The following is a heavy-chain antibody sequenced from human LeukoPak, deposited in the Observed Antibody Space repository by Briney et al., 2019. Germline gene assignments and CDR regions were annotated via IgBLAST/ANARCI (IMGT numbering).Heavy chain of an antibody. V-gene: IGHV3-66*01. Sequence: GGSLRLSCAASGFTVSSNYMSWVRQAPGKGLEWVSVIYSGGSTYYADSVKGRFTISRDNSKNTLYLQMNSLRAEDTAVYYCARVWYSSGWSDYWGQGTLVTVSS. J-gene: IGHJ4*02. D-gene: IGHD6-19*01. CDR1: GFTVSSNY. CDR3: ARVWYSSGWSDY. CDR2: IYSGGST.